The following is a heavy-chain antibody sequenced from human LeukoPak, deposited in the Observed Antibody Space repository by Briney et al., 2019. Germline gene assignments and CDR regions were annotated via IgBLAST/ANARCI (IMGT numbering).Heavy chain of an antibody. V-gene: IGHV3-21*01. CDR3: AKDLTTVATPSYYYYMDV. Sequence: GGSLRLSCAASGFTFSTNSMNWVRQAPGKGLEWVSSIGMSRRHTFYADSVKGRFTISRDNAENSVYLQMNSPSAEDTAVYYCAKDLTTVATPSYYYYMDVWGKGTTVTVSS. CDR1: GFTFSTNS. J-gene: IGHJ6*03. CDR2: IGMSRRHT. D-gene: IGHD4-23*01.